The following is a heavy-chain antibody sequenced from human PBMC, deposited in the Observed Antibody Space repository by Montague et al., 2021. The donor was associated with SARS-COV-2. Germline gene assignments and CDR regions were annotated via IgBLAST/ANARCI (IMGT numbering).Heavy chain of an antibody. CDR1: GGSISYDC. J-gene: IGHJ4*02. V-gene: IGHV4-61*02. CDR2: LHSSAST. CDR3: ASSHCSVDCY. Sequence: TLSLTCTVSGGSISYDCYCWTRIPPPAGKGLVWIGRLHSSASTNYTPSLKSRVAISIDTTKDQFSLESSSVTAADTAVYYRASSHCSVDCYSGQGTLVTVSS. D-gene: IGHD2-21*02.